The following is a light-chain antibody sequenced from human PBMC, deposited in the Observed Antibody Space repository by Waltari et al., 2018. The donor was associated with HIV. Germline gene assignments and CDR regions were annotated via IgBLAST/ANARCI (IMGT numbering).Light chain of an antibody. CDR3: QSYDNSLSAWV. Sequence: QSVLTQPPSVSGAPGQRVTISCTGGSSNIGADYAVHWYQQLPGAAPKLVIHAETNRPAGVPDRFSGSKSATSASLAITGLQTEDEADYYCQSYDNSLSAWVFGGGTKLTVL. CDR2: AET. J-gene: IGLJ3*02. CDR1: SSNIGADYA. V-gene: IGLV1-40*01.